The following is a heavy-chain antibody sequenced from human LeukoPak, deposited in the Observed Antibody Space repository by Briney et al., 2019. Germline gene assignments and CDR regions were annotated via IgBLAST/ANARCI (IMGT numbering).Heavy chain of an antibody. J-gene: IGHJ4*02. Sequence: SETLSLTCTVSGGSISIGSYYWSWSRQPAGKGVERIGRIYTSGSTNYNPSLKSRVTISVDTSKNQFSLKLSSVTAADTAVYYCAREGVVTADYWGQGTLVTVSS. CDR2: IYTSGST. V-gene: IGHV4-61*02. D-gene: IGHD3-22*01. CDR1: GGSISIGSYY. CDR3: AREGVVTADY.